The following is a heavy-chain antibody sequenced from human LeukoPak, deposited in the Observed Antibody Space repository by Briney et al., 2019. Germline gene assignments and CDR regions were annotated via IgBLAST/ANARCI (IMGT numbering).Heavy chain of an antibody. CDR3: ARGLTTAADLYYFDF. CDR2: VIPLFAST. D-gene: IGHD6-13*01. CDR1: GLAFSSYA. Sequence: SVKVSCKASGLAFSSYAFTWVRQAPGQGLEWMGSVIPLFASTKYAQGFQGRVTITTDESTSTAYMELNSLRSEDTAVYYCARGLTTAADLYYFDFWGQGTLVTVSS. J-gene: IGHJ4*02. V-gene: IGHV1-69*05.